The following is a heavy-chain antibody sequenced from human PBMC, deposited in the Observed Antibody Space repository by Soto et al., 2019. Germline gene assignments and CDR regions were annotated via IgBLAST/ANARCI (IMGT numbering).Heavy chain of an antibody. Sequence: HGESLKISCKGSGCSFTSYWIGWVRQMPGKGLEWMGIIYPGDSDTRYSPSFQGQVTISADKSISTAYLQWSSLKASDTAMYYCAGGGVRGVITRTRDYYGMDVWGQGTTVTVSS. J-gene: IGHJ6*02. CDR3: AGGGVRGVITRTRDYYGMDV. CDR1: GCSFTSYW. D-gene: IGHD3-10*01. V-gene: IGHV5-51*01. CDR2: IYPGDSDT.